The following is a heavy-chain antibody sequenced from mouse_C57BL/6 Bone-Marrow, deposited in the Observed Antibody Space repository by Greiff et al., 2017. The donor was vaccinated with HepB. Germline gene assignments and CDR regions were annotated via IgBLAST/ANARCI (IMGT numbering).Heavy chain of an antibody. V-gene: IGHV1-54*01. CDR3: AREGGYSNYVGYYAMDY. J-gene: IGHJ4*01. D-gene: IGHD2-5*01. CDR2: INPGSGGT. CDR1: GYAFTNYL. Sequence: VQLQQSGAELVRPGTSVKVSCKASGYAFTNYLIEWVKQRPGQGLEWIGVINPGSGGTNYNEKFKGKATLTADKSSSTAYMQLSSLTSEDSAVYFCAREGGYSNYVGYYAMDYWGQGTSVTVSS.